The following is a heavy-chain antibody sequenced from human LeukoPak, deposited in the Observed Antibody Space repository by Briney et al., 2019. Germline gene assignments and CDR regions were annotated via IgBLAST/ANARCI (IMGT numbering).Heavy chain of an antibody. Sequence: GGSLRLSCAASGFTFSDYAMSWVRQAPGKGLEWVSVVGVSGDITYYADSVKGRFTISRDNSKNTLYLQMNSLRAEDTAVYYCAKPSLGLIDINYFFDHWGQGTLVTVSS. CDR2: VGVSGDIT. D-gene: IGHD7-27*01. CDR1: GFTFSDYA. J-gene: IGHJ4*02. CDR3: AKPSLGLIDINYFFDH. V-gene: IGHV3-23*01.